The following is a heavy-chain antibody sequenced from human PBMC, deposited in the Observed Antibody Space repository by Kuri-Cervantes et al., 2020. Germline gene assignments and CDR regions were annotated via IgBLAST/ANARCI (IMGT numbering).Heavy chain of an antibody. CDR3: AGGSIAVAGSAY. Sequence: SETLSLTCTVSGGSVSSGSYYWSWIRQPPGKGLEWIGYIYYSGSTNYNPSLKSRVTISVDTSKNQFSLKLSSVIAADTAVYFCAGGSIAVAGSAYWGQGTLVTVSS. V-gene: IGHV4-61*01. J-gene: IGHJ4*02. CDR2: IYYSGST. CDR1: GGSVSSGSYY. D-gene: IGHD6-19*01.